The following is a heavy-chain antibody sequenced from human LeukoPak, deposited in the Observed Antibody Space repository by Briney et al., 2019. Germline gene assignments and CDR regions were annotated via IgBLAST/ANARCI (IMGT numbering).Heavy chain of an antibody. D-gene: IGHD3-10*01. CDR2: INWNSGTI. Sequence: GALTLSCAASGFNFDHYAMHLLRQGPGNGREWASGINWNSGTIVYADSVKGRFTISRDNAKNLLHLQMNSLRPDDTALYYCVRDGREFRTEGPWLDFWGQGTLVTVSS. CDR3: VRDGREFRTEGPWLDF. CDR1: GFNFDHYA. J-gene: IGHJ4*02. V-gene: IGHV3-9*01.